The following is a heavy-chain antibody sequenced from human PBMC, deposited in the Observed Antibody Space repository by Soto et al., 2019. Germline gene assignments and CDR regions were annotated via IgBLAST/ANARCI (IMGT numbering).Heavy chain of an antibody. CDR3: AKDKIGVASTYFES. J-gene: IGHJ4*02. V-gene: IGHV3-23*01. CDR2: IAASARNT. D-gene: IGHD2-21*01. CDR1: GFTFSRHA. Sequence: GGSLRLSCAASGFTFSRHAMSWVRQAPGKGLEWVSTIAASARNTHYADSVKGRFTGSRDNSKNTVFLQLTRLTAGDSAVYFCAKDKIGVASTYFESWGQGALVTVSS.